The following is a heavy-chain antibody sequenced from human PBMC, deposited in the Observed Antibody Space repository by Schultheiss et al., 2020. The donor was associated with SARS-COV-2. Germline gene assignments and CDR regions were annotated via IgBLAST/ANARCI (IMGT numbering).Heavy chain of an antibody. CDR2: IDTSGTT. CDR3: ARHVSSGWPVLNY. V-gene: IGHV4-4*07. D-gene: IGHD6-19*01. J-gene: IGHJ4*02. CDR1: GGSISSYY. Sequence: SETLSLTCTVSGGSISSYYWSWIRQPAGKGLEWIGRIDTSGTTSYNTSLKSRVTMSVDMSKNQFSLNLRSVTAADTAVYYCARHVSSGWPVLNYWGQGTLVTVSS.